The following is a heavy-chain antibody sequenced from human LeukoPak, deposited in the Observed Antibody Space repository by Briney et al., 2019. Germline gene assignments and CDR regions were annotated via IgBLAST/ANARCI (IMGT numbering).Heavy chain of an antibody. V-gene: IGHV3-23*01. CDR1: GFTFSSYA. CDR3: AKDLSGLLPYYYDSSGYPPYYYYYGMDV. Sequence: GGSLRLSCAASGFTFSSYAMSWVRQAPGKGLEWVSAISGSGGSTYYADSVKGRFTISRDNSKNTLYLQMNSLRAEDTAVYYCAKDLSGLLPYYYDSSGYPPYYYYYGMDVWGQGTTVTVSS. CDR2: ISGSGGST. D-gene: IGHD3-22*01. J-gene: IGHJ6*02.